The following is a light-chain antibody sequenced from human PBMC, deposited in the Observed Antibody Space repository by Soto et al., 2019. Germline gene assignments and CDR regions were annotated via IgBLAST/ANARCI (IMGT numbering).Light chain of an antibody. V-gene: IGKV1-5*03. CDR3: QQYKSSST. CDR2: KAS. J-gene: IGKJ1*01. CDR1: ESISIW. Sequence: DIQMTQSPSTLSASVGDTVTITCRASESISIWLAWYQQKPGKAPNLLINKASSLQSEVPSRFSGSGSGTEFTLTITSLQPDDFGVYYCQQYKSSSTFGQGAKVDTK.